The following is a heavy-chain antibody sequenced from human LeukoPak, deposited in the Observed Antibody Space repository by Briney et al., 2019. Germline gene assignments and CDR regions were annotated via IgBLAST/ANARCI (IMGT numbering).Heavy chain of an antibody. J-gene: IGHJ6*03. Sequence: GGSLRLSCAASGFTFSSYWMHWVRQAPGKGLVCVSRIKSDGSSTSYADSVKGRFTISRDDAKNTLYLQMNSLRAEDTAVYYCAKVAPADLYYYYYMDVWGKGTTVTVSS. D-gene: IGHD2-2*01. V-gene: IGHV3-74*01. CDR3: AKVAPADLYYYYYMDV. CDR2: IKSDGSST. CDR1: GFTFSSYW.